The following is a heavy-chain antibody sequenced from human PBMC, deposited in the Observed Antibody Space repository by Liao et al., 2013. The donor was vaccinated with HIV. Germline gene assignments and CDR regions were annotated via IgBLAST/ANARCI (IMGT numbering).Heavy chain of an antibody. CDR3: ARAAPVAGGHY. V-gene: IGHV4-30-4*01. CDR2: IFNSGTA. CDR1: GGSINSAPHY. J-gene: IGHJ4*02. Sequence: VQLQESGPGLVRPSQTLSLSCTASGGSINSAPHYWNWVRLPPGKGLEWIGHIFNSGTADYSPSLKSRVTMSLDTSKNQVSLKLSSVTAADTAVYYCARAAPVAGGHYWGQGTLVTVSS. D-gene: IGHD6-19*01.